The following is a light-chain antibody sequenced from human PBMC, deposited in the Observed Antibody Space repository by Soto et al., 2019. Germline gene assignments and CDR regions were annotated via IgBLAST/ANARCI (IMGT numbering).Light chain of an antibody. CDR3: QKYNSAPWT. Sequence: DIQMTQSPSSLSTSVGDRVTITCRASQGISNYLAWYQQKPGKVPKLLIYAASTLQSGVPSRFSGSGSGTDFTLTIRSLQPEDVATYSCQKYNSAPWTFGQGTKVEIK. CDR1: QGISNY. CDR2: AAS. J-gene: IGKJ1*01. V-gene: IGKV1-27*01.